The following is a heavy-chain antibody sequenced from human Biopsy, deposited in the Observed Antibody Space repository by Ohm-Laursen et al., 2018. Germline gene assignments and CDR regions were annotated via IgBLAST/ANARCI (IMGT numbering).Heavy chain of an antibody. J-gene: IGHJ6*01. Sequence: SSVKVSCKASGGTFNNYGITWVRQAPGQGLEWVGRIISMVGTPKYAQKFQGRATITVDKSTSTAYLDLSSLKSEDTAVYSCARDKTVLNYYFASDVWGQGTTVTVSS. V-gene: IGHV1-69*04. CDR3: ARDKTVLNYYFASDV. CDR2: IISMVGTP. D-gene: IGHD2/OR15-2a*01. CDR1: GGTFNNYG.